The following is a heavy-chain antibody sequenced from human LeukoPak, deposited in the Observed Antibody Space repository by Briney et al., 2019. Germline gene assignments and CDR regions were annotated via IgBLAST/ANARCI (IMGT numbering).Heavy chain of an antibody. V-gene: IGHV4-4*07. CDR1: GGSISSYY. D-gene: IGHD6-13*01. J-gene: IGHJ5*02. CDR2: IYTSGST. Sequence: SETLSLTCTVSGGSISSYYWSWIRQPAGKGLEWIGRIYTSGSTNYNPSLKSRVTISVDTSKNQFSLKLSSVTAADTAVYYCARDPRGYSSRDWFDPWGQGTLVTVSS. CDR3: ARDPRGYSSRDWFDP.